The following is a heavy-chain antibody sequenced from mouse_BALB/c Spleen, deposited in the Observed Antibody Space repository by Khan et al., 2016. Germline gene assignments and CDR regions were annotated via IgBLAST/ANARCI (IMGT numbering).Heavy chain of an antibody. CDR3: ARDYYGSSYFDY. CDR2: ISYSGST. D-gene: IGHD1-1*01. Sequence: EVQLQESGPGLVKPSQSLSLTCTVTGYSITSDYAWNWIRQFPGNKLEWMGYISYSGSTSYNPSLKSRISITRDPSKNQFFLQLNSVTTEDTSTYDCARDYYGSSYFDYWGQGTTLTVSS. CDR1: GYSITSDYA. J-gene: IGHJ2*01. V-gene: IGHV3-2*02.